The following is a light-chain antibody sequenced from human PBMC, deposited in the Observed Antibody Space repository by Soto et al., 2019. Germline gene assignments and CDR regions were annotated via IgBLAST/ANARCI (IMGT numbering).Light chain of an antibody. J-gene: IGLJ1*01. V-gene: IGLV2-14*01. CDR2: GVT. CDR1: SSDVGAYYS. CDR3: SSYTSGSSHYV. Sequence: QSVLTQPASVSGSPGQSNTISCTGTSSDVGAYYSVSWYQHHPGKAPKLIIYGVTNRPSGVSNRFSGSKSGNTASLTISGLQAEDEADYHCSSYTSGSSHYVFGTGTQLTVL.